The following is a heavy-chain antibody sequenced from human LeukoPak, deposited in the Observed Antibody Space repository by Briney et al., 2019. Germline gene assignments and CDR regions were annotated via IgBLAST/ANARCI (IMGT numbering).Heavy chain of an antibody. CDR1: GGSFSGYY. CDR2: INRSGST. CDR3: ARGTRGLGY. J-gene: IGHJ4*02. D-gene: IGHD3-10*01. Sequence: SETLSLTCAVYGGSFSGYYWSWIRQPPGKGLEWIGEINRSGSTNYNPSLKSRVTISVDTSKNQFSLKLSSVTAADTAVYYCARGTRGLGYWGQGTLVTVSS. V-gene: IGHV4-34*01.